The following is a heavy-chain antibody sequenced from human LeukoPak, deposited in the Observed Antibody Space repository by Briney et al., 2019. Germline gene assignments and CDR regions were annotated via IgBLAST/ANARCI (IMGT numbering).Heavy chain of an antibody. CDR1: GYIFTSYY. Sequence: ASVKVSCKASGYIFTSYYMHWVRQAPGQGLEWMGIINPSGGSTSYAQKFQGRVTMTRDMSTSTVYMELSSLRSEDTAVYYCARENSSGWAYYYMDVWGKGTTVTVSS. J-gene: IGHJ6*03. V-gene: IGHV1-46*01. CDR2: INPSGGST. CDR3: ARENSSGWAYYYMDV. D-gene: IGHD6-19*01.